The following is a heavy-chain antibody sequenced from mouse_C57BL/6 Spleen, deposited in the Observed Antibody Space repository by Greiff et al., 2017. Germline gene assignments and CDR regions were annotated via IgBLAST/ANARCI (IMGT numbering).Heavy chain of an antibody. CDR2: INYDGSST. CDR1: GFTFSDYY. J-gene: IGHJ4*01. Sequence: DVQLVESEGGLVQPGSSMKLSCTASGFTFSDYYMAWVRQVPEKGLEWVASINYDGSSTYYLDSLKSRFIISRDNAKNILYLQMSSLKSEDTATYYCARSNWDLYAMDYWGQGTSVTVSS. CDR3: ARSNWDLYAMDY. D-gene: IGHD4-1*01. V-gene: IGHV5-16*01.